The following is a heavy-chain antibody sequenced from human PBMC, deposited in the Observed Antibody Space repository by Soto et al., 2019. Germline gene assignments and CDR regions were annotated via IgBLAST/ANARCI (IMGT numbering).Heavy chain of an antibody. CDR1: GFTFSSYG. V-gene: IGHV3-33*01. CDR3: ARGTADHPLSWYYYGMHV. Sequence: QVQLVESGGGVVQPGRSLRLSCAASGFTFSSYGMHWVRQAPGKGLEWVAVIWYDGSNKYYADSVKGRFTISRDNSKNRLYLQTTSLRAEYMAVCYCARGTADHPLSWYYYGMHVWVQGTTVTVSS. CDR2: IWYDGSNK. J-gene: IGHJ6*02.